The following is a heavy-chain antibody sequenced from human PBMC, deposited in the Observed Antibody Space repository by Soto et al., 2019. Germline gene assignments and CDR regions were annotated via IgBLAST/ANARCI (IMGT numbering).Heavy chain of an antibody. CDR1: GFTFSSYA. Sequence: GGSLRLSCAASGFTFSSYAMSWVRQAPGKGLEWVSAISGSGGSTYYADSVKGRFTISRDNSKNTLYLQMNSLRAEDTAVYYCAKDLDIVVVVAASDAFDIWGQGTMVTVSS. CDR2: ISGSGGST. J-gene: IGHJ3*02. V-gene: IGHV3-23*01. D-gene: IGHD2-15*01. CDR3: AKDLDIVVVVAASDAFDI.